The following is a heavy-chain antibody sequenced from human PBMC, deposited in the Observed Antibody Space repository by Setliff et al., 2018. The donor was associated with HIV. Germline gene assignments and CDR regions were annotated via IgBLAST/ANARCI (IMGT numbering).Heavy chain of an antibody. V-gene: IGHV4-4*07. CDR2: FYTSGST. Sequence: PSETLSLTCTVSGGSISSYYWSWIRQPAGKGLEWIGRFYTSGSTNYNPSLKSRVTMSVDTSKNQFSLKVRYVTAADTAIYYCARMGIVVVVAAPNWYFDLWGRGTLVTVSS. D-gene: IGHD2-15*01. CDR1: GGSISSYY. J-gene: IGHJ2*01. CDR3: ARMGIVVVVAAPNWYFDL.